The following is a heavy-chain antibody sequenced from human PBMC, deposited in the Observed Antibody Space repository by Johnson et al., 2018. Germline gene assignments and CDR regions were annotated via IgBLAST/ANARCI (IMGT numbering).Heavy chain of an antibody. J-gene: IGHJ1*01. V-gene: IGHV3-23*04. CDR3: ARGGRGGWEYFQD. CDR1: EFTFSDYA. Sequence: VQLVQSGGGLVQPGGSLRLSCAASEFTFSDYAMNWVRQAPGKGLEWVPRIGDTGTSSYYADSVKGRFTLSRDNSKHTLFLQMKSRGAEDTALYYCARGGRGGWEYFQDWGQGTLVTVSS. CDR2: IGDTGTSS. D-gene: IGHD6-19*01.